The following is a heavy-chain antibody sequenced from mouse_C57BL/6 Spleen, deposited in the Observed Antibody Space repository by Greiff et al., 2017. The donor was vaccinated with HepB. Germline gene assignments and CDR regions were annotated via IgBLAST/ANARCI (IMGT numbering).Heavy chain of an antibody. D-gene: IGHD2-2*01. Sequence: EVKLMESGGGLVQPGGSLKLSCAASGFTFSDYYMYWVRQTPEKRLEWVAYISNGGGSTYYPDTVKGRFTISRDNAKNTLYLQMSRLKSEDTAMYYCARQGLRRDAMDYWGQGTSVTVSS. CDR3: ARQGLRRDAMDY. CDR2: ISNGGGST. CDR1: GFTFSDYY. J-gene: IGHJ4*01. V-gene: IGHV5-12*01.